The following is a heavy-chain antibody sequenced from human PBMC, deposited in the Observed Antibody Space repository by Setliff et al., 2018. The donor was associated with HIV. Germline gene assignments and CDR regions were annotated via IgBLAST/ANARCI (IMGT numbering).Heavy chain of an antibody. CDR3: ARGYGAAGGGY. V-gene: IGHV4-59*08. CDR1: GGSISEYY. Sequence: SETLSLTCTVSGGSISEYYWSWIRQPPGKGLEWIGYIYYSGSTNYNPSLRSRVTISVDTSKNLFSLKLSSVTAADTAVYYCARGYGAAGGGYWGQGTLVTVSS. D-gene: IGHD6-25*01. J-gene: IGHJ4*02. CDR2: IYYSGST.